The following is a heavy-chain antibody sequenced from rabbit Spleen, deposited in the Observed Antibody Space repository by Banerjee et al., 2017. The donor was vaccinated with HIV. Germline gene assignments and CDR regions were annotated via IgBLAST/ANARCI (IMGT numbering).Heavy chain of an antibody. V-gene: IGHV1S40*01. Sequence: QSLEESGGGLVKPGASLTLTCIASGVSFSGDSYMCWVRQAPGKGLEWIACIATGSSGFTYFASWAKGRFTISKTSSTTVTLQMTGLTAADTATYFCARDAASSFSSYGMDLWGQGTLVTVS. CDR1: GVSFSGDSY. J-gene: IGHJ6*01. CDR3: ARDAASSFSSYGMDL. D-gene: IGHD8-1*01. CDR2: IATGSSGFT.